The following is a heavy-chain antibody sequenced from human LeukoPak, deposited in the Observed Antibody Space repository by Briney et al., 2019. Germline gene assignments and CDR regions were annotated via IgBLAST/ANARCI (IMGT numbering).Heavy chain of an antibody. J-gene: IGHJ5*02. CDR1: GGSIRSYY. V-gene: IGHV4-59*08. Sequence: SETLSLTCTVSGGSIRSYYWNWIRRPPGKGLEWIGYIYYSGSTNYNPSLKSRVTISVDTSKNQFSLKLSSVTAADTAVYYCARPLAAAGWFDPWGQGTLVTVSS. CDR2: IYYSGST. CDR3: ARPLAAAGWFDP. D-gene: IGHD6-13*01.